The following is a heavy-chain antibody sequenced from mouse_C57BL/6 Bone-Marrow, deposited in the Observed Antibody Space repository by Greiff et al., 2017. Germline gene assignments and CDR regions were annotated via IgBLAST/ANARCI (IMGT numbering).Heavy chain of an antibody. CDR1: GYTFTEYT. V-gene: IGHV1-62-2*01. Sequence: VMLVESGAELVKPGASVKLSCKASGYTFTEYTIHWVKQRSGQGLEWIGWFYPGSGSIKYNEKFKDKATLTADKSSSTVYMELSRLTSEDSAVYFCARHEVRWLQFAYWGQGTLVTVSA. CDR3: ARHEVRWLQFAY. D-gene: IGHD2-3*01. J-gene: IGHJ3*01. CDR2: FYPGSGSI.